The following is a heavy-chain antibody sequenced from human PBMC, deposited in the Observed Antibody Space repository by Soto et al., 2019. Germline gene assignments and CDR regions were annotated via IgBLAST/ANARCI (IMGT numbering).Heavy chain of an antibody. J-gene: IGHJ2*01. Sequence: QVQLVQSGAEVKKPGSSVKVSCKASVGTFSSFAISWVRQAPGQGLEWMGGIIPFFGTTNYAQKFQGRVTITADESTSTAYMELSRLRSDDTAVYYCARDAGVTTYFWYFDLWGRGTLVTVSS. CDR2: IIPFFGTT. D-gene: IGHD4-17*01. CDR3: ARDAGVTTYFWYFDL. V-gene: IGHV1-69*12. CDR1: VGTFSSFA.